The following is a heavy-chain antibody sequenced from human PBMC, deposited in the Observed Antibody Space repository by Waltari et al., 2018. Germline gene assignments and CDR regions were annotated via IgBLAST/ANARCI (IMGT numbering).Heavy chain of an antibody. V-gene: IGHV1-3*01. Sequence: QVQLVQSGAAVKKPGASVKVSCTASGSTFTSYAMHWVRQAPGPRLEWMGWINAGNGNTKYSQKFQGRVTITRDTSASTAYMELSSLRSEDTAVYYCARDTVYYDSSGYYYGDAFDIWGQGTMVTVSS. D-gene: IGHD3-22*01. CDR2: INAGNGNT. J-gene: IGHJ3*02. CDR3: ARDTVYYDSSGYYYGDAFDI. CDR1: GSTFTSYA.